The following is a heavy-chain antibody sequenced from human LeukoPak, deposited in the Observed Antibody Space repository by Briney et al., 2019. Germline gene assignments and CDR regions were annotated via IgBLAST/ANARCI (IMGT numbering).Heavy chain of an antibody. CDR2: INPSGGST. J-gene: IGHJ6*03. V-gene: IGHV1-46*01. D-gene: IGHD2-8*01. CDR1: GYTFTSYY. Sequence: ASVKVSCKASGYTFTSYYMHWVRQAPGQGLEWMGIINPSGGSTSYAQKFQGRVTMTRDMSTSTVYMELSSLRSEDTAVYYCARDVGYCTNGVCYYMDVWGKGTTVTVSS. CDR3: ARDVGYCTNGVCYYMDV.